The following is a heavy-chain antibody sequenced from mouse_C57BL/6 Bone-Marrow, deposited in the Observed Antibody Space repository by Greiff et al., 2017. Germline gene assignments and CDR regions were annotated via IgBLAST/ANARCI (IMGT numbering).Heavy chain of an antibody. V-gene: IGHV1-69*01. CDR3: ASSYYDYDEYFDV. Sequence: QVQLQQPGAELVMPGASVKLSCNASGYTFTSYWMHWVKQRPGQGLEWIGEIAPSDSFTNYNQKFKGKSTLTVDKSSSPAYMQLSSLTSEDSAVYYCASSYYDYDEYFDVGGTGTTVTVSS. J-gene: IGHJ1*03. D-gene: IGHD2-4*01. CDR1: GYTFTSYW. CDR2: IAPSDSFT.